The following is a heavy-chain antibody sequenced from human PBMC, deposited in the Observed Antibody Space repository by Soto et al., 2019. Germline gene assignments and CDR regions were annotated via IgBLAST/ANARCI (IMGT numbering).Heavy chain of an antibody. D-gene: IGHD6-19*01. J-gene: IGHJ3*02. Sequence: PGESLKISCKASGFTFSSYWIGWVRQMPGKGLEWMGIIYPGNSDTRYSPSFQGQVTISADKSINTAYLQWNSLKASDTAMYYCARPAAVGIADAFNIWGQGTVITV. CDR1: GFTFSSYW. CDR2: IYPGNSDT. CDR3: ARPAAVGIADAFNI. V-gene: IGHV5-51*01.